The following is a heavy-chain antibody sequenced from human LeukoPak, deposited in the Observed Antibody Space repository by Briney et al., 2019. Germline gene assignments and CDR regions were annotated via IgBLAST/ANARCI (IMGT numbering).Heavy chain of an antibody. Sequence: ASVKVSCKASGYTFTSYGISWVRQAPGQGLEWMGWISAYNGITNYAQKLQGRVTMTTDTSTSTAYMELRSLRSDDTAVYYCARDGGVLVPAAPYYYYGMDVWGQGTTVTVSS. CDR1: GYTFTSYG. J-gene: IGHJ6*02. V-gene: IGHV1-18*01. CDR2: ISAYNGIT. D-gene: IGHD2-2*01. CDR3: ARDGGVLVPAAPYYYYGMDV.